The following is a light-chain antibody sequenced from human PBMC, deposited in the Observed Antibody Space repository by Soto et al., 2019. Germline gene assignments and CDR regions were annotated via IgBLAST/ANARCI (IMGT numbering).Light chain of an antibody. V-gene: IGKV3-20*01. J-gene: IGKJ1*01. CDR3: QQSYSTPRT. CDR1: QSVSGSR. Sequence: ETVLTQSPGTLSLSPGERATLSCRASQSVSGSRLVWYQQKPGQTPRLLFNGASTRATGIPARFTGSGSGTDFTLSIGSLQPEDFATYYCQQSYSTPRTFGQGTKVDIK. CDR2: GAS.